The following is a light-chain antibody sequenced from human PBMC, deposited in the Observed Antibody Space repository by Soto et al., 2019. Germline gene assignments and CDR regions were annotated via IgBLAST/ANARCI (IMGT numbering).Light chain of an antibody. Sequence: EIVMTQSPATLSVSPGERATLSCRASQSVSSNLAWYQQKPGQAPRLLIYDASIRATGIPARFSGSGSRTEFILTISSLQPADSAVYYCQQYTDWPPWTFGQGTKVDIK. V-gene: IGKV3-15*01. CDR2: DAS. CDR3: QQYTDWPPWT. CDR1: QSVSSN. J-gene: IGKJ1*01.